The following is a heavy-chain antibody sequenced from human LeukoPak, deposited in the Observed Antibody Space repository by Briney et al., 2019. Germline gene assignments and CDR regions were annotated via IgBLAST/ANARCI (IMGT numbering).Heavy chain of an antibody. CDR3: AREKRYFDWLPTRGPFDY. V-gene: IGHV3-21*01. D-gene: IGHD3-9*01. CDR2: ISSSSSYI. J-gene: IGHJ4*02. CDR1: GFTFSSYS. Sequence: PGGSLRLSCAASGFTFSSYSMNWVRQAPGKGLEWVSSISSSSSYIYYADSVKGRFTISRDNAKNSLYLQMNSLRAEDTAVYYCAREKRYFDWLPTRGPFDYWGQGTLVTVSS.